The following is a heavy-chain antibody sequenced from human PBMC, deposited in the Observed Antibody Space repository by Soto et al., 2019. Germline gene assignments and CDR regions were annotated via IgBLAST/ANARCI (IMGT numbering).Heavy chain of an antibody. CDR2: IFPSGTT. CDR1: GGSLTSGTYS. CDR3: ARGREFDS. Sequence: PSETLSLTXAVSGGSLTSGTYSWNWIRQPPGKGLEWIGYIFPSGTTYHNPSLKSRVSISIDVSKNQFSLNLRSLTAADTAVYYCARGREFDSWGQGTLVTVSS. J-gene: IGHJ4*02. V-gene: IGHV4-30-2*01.